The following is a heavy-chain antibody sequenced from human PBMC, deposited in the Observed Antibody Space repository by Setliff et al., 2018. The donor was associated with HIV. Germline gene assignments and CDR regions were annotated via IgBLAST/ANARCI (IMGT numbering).Heavy chain of an antibody. D-gene: IGHD5-18*01. CDR3: ARAPVGADSYAYVY. J-gene: IGHJ4*02. V-gene: IGHV3-20*04. CDR1: GFTFDDYG. Sequence: PGGSLRLSCAGSGFTFDDYGMSWVRQDPGKGLEWVSGINWIGDSTVYADSVKGRFTISRDNAKNSLYLQMYSLRAEDTAFYYCARAPVGADSYAYVYWGQGTLVTVSS. CDR2: INWIGDST.